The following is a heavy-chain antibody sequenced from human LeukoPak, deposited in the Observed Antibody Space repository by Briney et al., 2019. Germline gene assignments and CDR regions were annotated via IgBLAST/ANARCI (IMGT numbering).Heavy chain of an antibody. CDR2: ITAGGNT. D-gene: IGHD3-3*01. V-gene: IGHV3-23*01. CDR3: AKDRWSGFSAFEY. Sequence: QTGGSLRLSCAASGFSFSSYAMSWVRQAPGKGLEWVSIITAGGNTYYTDSVKGRFTISRDNSKSTVYLQMNSLRAEDTAIYYCAKDRWSGFSAFEYWGRGTLVTASS. J-gene: IGHJ4*02. CDR1: GFSFSSYA.